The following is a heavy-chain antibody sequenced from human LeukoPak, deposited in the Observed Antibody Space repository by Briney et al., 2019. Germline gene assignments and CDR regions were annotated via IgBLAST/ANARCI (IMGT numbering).Heavy chain of an antibody. V-gene: IGHV1-2*02. CDR2: INPNSGGT. CDR1: GYTSTGYY. J-gene: IGHJ4*02. CDR3: ARDGLVGATTRNIDY. D-gene: IGHD1-26*01. Sequence: ASVKVSCKASGYTSTGYYMHWVRQAPGQGLEWMGWINPNSGGTNYAQKFQGRVTMTRDTSISTAYMELSRLRSDDTAVYYCARDGLVGATTRNIDYWGQGTLVTVSS.